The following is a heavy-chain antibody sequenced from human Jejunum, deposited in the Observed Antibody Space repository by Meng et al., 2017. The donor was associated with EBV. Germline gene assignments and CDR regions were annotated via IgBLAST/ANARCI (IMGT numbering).Heavy chain of an antibody. J-gene: IGHJ4*02. CDR3: AKEGTARASSYFDY. D-gene: IGHD1-26*01. V-gene: IGHV3-30*18. CDR1: GFTFSDYG. CDR2: ISHDGSVK. Sequence: QGQLGASGGGVVQPGRSLRLSCTASGFTFSDYGMQWVRQAPGKGLEWVAVISHDGSVKYHADSVKGRFTISRDNSKNTLYLQVNSLRAEDTAMFYCAKEGTARASSYFDYWGQGILVTVSS.